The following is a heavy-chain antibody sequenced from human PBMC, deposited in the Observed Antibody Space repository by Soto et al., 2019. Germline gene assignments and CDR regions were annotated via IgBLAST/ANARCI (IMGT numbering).Heavy chain of an antibody. CDR3: AKDFGDIVVVVLAPYGMDV. CDR1: GFTFTNCA. CDR2: ISGSGEST. V-gene: IGHV3-23*01. J-gene: IGHJ6*02. Sequence: SCSASGFTFTNCAVNWVRQAPGEGLEWVSVISGSGESTYYADSVKGRFTISRDNSKNTLYLQMNSLRAEDTAVYFCAKDFGDIVVVVLAPYGMDVWGLGTTVTVSS. D-gene: IGHD2-15*01.